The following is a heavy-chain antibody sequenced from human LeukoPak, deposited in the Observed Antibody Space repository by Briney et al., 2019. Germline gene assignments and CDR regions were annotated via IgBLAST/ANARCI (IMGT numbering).Heavy chain of an antibody. Sequence: VASVKVSCKASGGTFSSYAISWVRQAPGQGLEWMGGIIPIFGPANYAQKFQGRVTITTDESTSTAYMEQSSLRSEDTAVYYCARDQSGYFDLWGRGTLVTVSS. V-gene: IGHV1-69*05. CDR2: IIPIFGPA. CDR1: GGTFSSYA. J-gene: IGHJ2*01. CDR3: ARDQSGYFDL.